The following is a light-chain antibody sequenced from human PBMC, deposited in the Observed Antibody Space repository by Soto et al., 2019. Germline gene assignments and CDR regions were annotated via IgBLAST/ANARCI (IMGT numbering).Light chain of an antibody. Sequence: QSVLTQPASVSGSPGQSITISCTGTSSDVGTYKYVSWYQLHPGKAPKLMVYEVSNRPSGVSNRFSGSKSGNTASLTISGLQAEDEADYHCSSYTSSSTYVFGTRTKVTVL. CDR2: EVS. J-gene: IGLJ1*01. CDR3: SSYTSSSTYV. V-gene: IGLV2-14*01. CDR1: SSDVGTYKY.